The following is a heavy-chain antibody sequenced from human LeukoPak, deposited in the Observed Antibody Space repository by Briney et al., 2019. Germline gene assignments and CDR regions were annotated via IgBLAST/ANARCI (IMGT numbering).Heavy chain of an antibody. CDR1: GFTFSNYA. D-gene: IGHD3-10*01. CDR3: SKDVASGTYGTFDY. Sequence: GGSLRLSCAASGFTFSNYAMTWVRQAPGKGLEWVSTISGSGNLTYFADSVKGRFTISRDNSKNTLYLQMNSLRAEDTALYYCSKDVASGTYGTFDYWGQGTLVIVSS. CDR2: ISGSGNLT. J-gene: IGHJ4*02. V-gene: IGHV3-23*01.